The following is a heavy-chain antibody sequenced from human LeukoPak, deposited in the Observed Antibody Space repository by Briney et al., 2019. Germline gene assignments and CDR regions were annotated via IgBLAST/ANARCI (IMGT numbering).Heavy chain of an antibody. CDR2: ISSSSSTI. CDR3: ARGPGYSYGSY. Sequence: GGSLRLSCAASGFTFSSYSMNWVRQAPGKGLEWVSYISSSSSTIYYADSVKGRFTISRDNSKNTLYLQMNSLRAEDTAVYYCARGPGYSYGSYWGQGTLVTVSS. D-gene: IGHD5-18*01. V-gene: IGHV3-48*01. J-gene: IGHJ4*02. CDR1: GFTFSSYS.